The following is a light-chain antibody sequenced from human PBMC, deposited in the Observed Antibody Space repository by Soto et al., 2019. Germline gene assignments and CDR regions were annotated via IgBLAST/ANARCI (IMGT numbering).Light chain of an antibody. Sequence: EIVMTQSPATLSVSPGERATLSCRASQSVSSNLAWYQQKPGQTPNLLIYVASTRATGIPARFSGSGSGTECTLTISSLQSEDFAVYYCQQYNVWPLTFGGGTKVEFK. J-gene: IGKJ4*01. CDR1: QSVSSN. CDR3: QQYNVWPLT. V-gene: IGKV3-15*01. CDR2: VAS.